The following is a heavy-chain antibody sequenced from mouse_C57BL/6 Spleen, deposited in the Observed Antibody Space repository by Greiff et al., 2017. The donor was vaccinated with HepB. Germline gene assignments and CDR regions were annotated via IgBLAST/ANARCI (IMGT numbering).Heavy chain of an antibody. CDR1: GFTFSDYY. CDR2: INYDGSST. V-gene: IGHV5-16*01. D-gene: IGHD4-1*01. J-gene: IGHJ2*01. Sequence: EVKLVESEGGLVQPGSSMKLSCTASGFTFSDYYMAWVRQVPEKGLEWVANINYDGSSTYYLDSLKSRFIISRDNAKNILYLQMSSLKSEDTATYYCARDQDWGYFDYWGQGTTLTVSS. CDR3: ARDQDWGYFDY.